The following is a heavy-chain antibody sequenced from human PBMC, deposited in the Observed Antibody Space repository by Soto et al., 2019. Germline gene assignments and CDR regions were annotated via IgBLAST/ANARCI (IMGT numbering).Heavy chain of an antibody. CDR1: GLNVSSNY. CDR2: IYRGGNT. D-gene: IGHD2-2*01. J-gene: IGHJ4*02. Sequence: GGSLRLSFASSGLNVSSNYMASFRQSPGKGLEWVSVIYRGGNTYHADSVQGRFSISRDNSKNTVDLQMNSLRTKDTAVYYCASVGYCSSTSCPPAWGQGNLVTGSS. V-gene: IGHV3-53*01. CDR3: ASVGYCSSTSCPPA.